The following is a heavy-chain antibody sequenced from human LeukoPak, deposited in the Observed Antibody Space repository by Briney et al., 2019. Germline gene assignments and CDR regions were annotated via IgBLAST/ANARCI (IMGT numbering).Heavy chain of an antibody. Sequence: GGSLRLSCAASGFTFSSYGMHWVRQAPGKGLEWVSAISGSGGSTYYADSVKGRFTISRDNSKNTLYLQMNSLRAEDTAVYYCARAPMVRGVITTQYYDYWGQGTLVTVSS. J-gene: IGHJ4*02. CDR3: ARAPMVRGVITTQYYDY. V-gene: IGHV3-23*01. CDR2: ISGSGGST. CDR1: GFTFSSYG. D-gene: IGHD3-10*01.